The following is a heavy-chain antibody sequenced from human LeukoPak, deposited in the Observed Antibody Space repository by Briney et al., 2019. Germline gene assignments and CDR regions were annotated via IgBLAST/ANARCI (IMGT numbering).Heavy chain of an antibody. J-gene: IGHJ4*02. CDR2: ISSSGRTI. CDR1: GFSFSNYE. D-gene: IGHD2-2*01. V-gene: IGHV3-48*03. Sequence: GGSLRLSCAASGFSFSNYEMNWVRQAPGKGLEWVSYISSSGRTIYYADSVRGRFTISRDNAKKSLYLQINSLRAEDTAVYYCAYLDCTSATCYAGEDYWGQGTLVTVSS. CDR3: AYLDCTSATCYAGEDY.